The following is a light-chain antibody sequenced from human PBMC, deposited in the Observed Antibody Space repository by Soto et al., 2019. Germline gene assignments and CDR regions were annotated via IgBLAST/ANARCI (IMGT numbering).Light chain of an antibody. Sequence: EFVLTQSPGTLSLSPGDTATLSCRASESIINDYSAWYQQRPGQPPRLLIYATSKRAPGIPDRFSGSGSGTDFNLTISRLEPEDFAVYYCQTYGRSAIFGQGTRVEIK. CDR3: QTYGRSAI. V-gene: IGKV3-20*01. J-gene: IGKJ5*01. CDR1: ESIINDY. CDR2: ATS.